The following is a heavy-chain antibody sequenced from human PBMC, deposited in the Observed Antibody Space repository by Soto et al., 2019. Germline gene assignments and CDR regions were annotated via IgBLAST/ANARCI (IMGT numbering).Heavy chain of an antibody. CDR2: IYSGGNP. V-gene: IGHV3-53*01. Sequence: EERLVQSGGGLVQPGGSLRLSCAASGFSVGGNYMSWVRQAPGKGLELVSLIYSGGNPFYADSMKDRFTLSRDKSNNMLYLQMDSLRAEDTAVYYCARGPNSDCWGQGTLVIVSS. CDR3: ARGPNSDC. D-gene: IGHD2-21*01. CDR1: GFSVGGNY. J-gene: IGHJ4*02.